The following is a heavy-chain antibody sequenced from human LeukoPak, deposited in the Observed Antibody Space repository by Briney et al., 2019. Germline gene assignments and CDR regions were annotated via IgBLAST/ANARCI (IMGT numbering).Heavy chain of an antibody. CDR1: GGSISSYY. CDR3: ARVGSYYFDY. Sequence: SETLSLTCTVSGGSISSYYWSWIRQPPGRGPEWIWYGHYGGGTNYNSSLKSRVTISVAASSNQFSLKLSSVTVADTAVYYCARVGSYYFDYWGQGILVTVSS. CDR2: GHYGGGT. V-gene: IGHV4-59*01. J-gene: IGHJ4*02. D-gene: IGHD6-6*01.